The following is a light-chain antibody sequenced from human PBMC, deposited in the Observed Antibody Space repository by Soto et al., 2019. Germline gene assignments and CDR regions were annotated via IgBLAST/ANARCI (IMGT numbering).Light chain of an antibody. J-gene: IGLJ2*01. Sequence: QSVLTQPASVSGSPGQSITISCIGTSSDVGTYILVSWYQQLPARAPHLMVYEDTKRPSGVSDRFSGSKSGNTASLTISGLQADDEAYYYCCSYAGSGTFVFGGGTKLTVL. V-gene: IGLV2-23*02. CDR1: SSDVGTYIL. CDR3: CSYAGSGTFV. CDR2: EDT.